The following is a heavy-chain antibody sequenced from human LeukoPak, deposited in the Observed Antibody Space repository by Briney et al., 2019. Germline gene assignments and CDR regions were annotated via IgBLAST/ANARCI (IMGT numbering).Heavy chain of an antibody. D-gene: IGHD6-13*01. CDR1: GYTFTSYG. CDR3: ARKAAAGDTPDDY. J-gene: IGHJ4*02. V-gene: IGHV1-69*04. Sequence: SVKVSCTASGYTFTSYGISWVRQAPGQGLEWMGRIIPILGIANYAQKFQGRVTITADKSTSTAYMELSSLRSEDTAVYYCARKAAAGDTPDDYWGQGTLVTVSS. CDR2: IIPILGIA.